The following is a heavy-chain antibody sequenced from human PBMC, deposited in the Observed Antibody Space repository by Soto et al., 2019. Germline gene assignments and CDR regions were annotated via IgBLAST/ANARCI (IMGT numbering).Heavy chain of an antibody. CDR2: IFSNDEK. D-gene: IGHD3-3*01. CDR3: ARYDFWSGYSSWFDP. CDR1: GFSLSNARMG. Sequence: SGPTLVNPTETLTLTCTVSGFSLSNARMGVSWIRQPPGKALEWLAHIFSNDEKSYSTSLKSRLTISKDTSKSQVALTMTNMDPVDTATYYCARYDFWSGYSSWFDPCGQGTLVTVSS. V-gene: IGHV2-26*01. J-gene: IGHJ5*02.